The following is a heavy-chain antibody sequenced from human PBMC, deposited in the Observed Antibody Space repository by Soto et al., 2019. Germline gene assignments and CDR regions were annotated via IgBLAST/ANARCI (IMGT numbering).Heavy chain of an antibody. D-gene: IGHD1-26*01. V-gene: IGHV4-61*01. Sequence: PSETLFLTCTVSGGSVSSGSYYWSWIRKPPGKGLEWIGYIYYNGSTNYNPSLKSRVTISVDTSKNQFSLKPRSVTAADTAVYYCARDVGVGATTIYYYGMDAWGQGTTVTVSS. CDR3: ARDVGVGATTIYYYGMDA. CDR1: GGSVSSGSYY. J-gene: IGHJ6*02. CDR2: IYYNGST.